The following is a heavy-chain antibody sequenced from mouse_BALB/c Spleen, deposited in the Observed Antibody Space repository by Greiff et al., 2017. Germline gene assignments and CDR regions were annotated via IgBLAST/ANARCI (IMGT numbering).Heavy chain of an antibody. V-gene: IGHV1-4*02. D-gene: IGHD1-2*01. CDR2: INPSSGYT. CDR1: GYTFTSYT. Sequence: VQLQQSAAELARPGASVKMSCKASGYTFTSYTMHWVKQRPGQGLEWIGYINPSSGYTEYNQKFKDKTTLTADKSSSTAYMQLSSLTSEDSAVYYCALLRLWYFDVWGAGTTVTVSS. CDR3: ALLRLWYFDV. J-gene: IGHJ1*01.